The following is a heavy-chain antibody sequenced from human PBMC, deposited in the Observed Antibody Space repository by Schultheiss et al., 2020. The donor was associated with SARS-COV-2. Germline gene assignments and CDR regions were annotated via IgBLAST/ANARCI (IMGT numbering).Heavy chain of an antibody. Sequence: SETLSLTCTVSGGSISSGGYYWSWIRQHPGKGLEWIGYIYYSGSTYYNPSLKSRVTISVDTSKNQFSLKLSSVTAADTAVYYCARDQYCGGDCPTHFDYWGQGTLVTVSS. CDR1: GGSISSGGYY. D-gene: IGHD2-21*02. CDR2: IYYSGST. V-gene: IGHV4-31*03. CDR3: ARDQYCGGDCPTHFDY. J-gene: IGHJ4*02.